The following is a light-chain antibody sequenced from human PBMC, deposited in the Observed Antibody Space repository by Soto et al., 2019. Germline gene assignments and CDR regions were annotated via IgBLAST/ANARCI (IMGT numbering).Light chain of an antibody. J-gene: IGKJ5*01. CDR1: QGINSR. V-gene: IGKV1-39*01. Sequence: DIQMTQSPSSLSASVGDRVTVTCRASQGINSRLGWYQQKPGKAPKLLIYAASSLQSGVPSRFSGSGSGTDFTLTISSLQTEDFATYYCQQSYSTPITVGQGTRREIK. CDR3: QQSYSTPIT. CDR2: AAS.